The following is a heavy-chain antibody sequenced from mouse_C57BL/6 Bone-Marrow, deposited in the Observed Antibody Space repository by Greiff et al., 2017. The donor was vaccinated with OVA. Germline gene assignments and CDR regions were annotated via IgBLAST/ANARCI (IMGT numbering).Heavy chain of an antibody. Sequence: QVQLQQSGAELVRPGTSVKVSCKASGYAFTNYLIEWVKQRPGQGLEWIGVINPGSGGANYNEKFKGKGKLTADKSSSTAYMQLSSLTSEDSAVYFCARRMFYWYFDVWGTGTTVTVSS. J-gene: IGHJ1*03. V-gene: IGHV1-54*01. CDR1: GYAFTNYL. CDR3: ARRMFYWYFDV. CDR2: INPGSGGA.